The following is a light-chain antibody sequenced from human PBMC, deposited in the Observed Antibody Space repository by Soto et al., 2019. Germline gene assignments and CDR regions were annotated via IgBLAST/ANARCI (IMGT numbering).Light chain of an antibody. CDR2: DAS. CDR1: QSVSSSY. Sequence: EIVLTQSPGTLSLSPGERATLSCRASQSVSSSYLAWYQQKPGQAPRLLIYDASDRATDIPNRFRGSGYGTDFTLTISSLEPEDFAVYYCQQRSTWPPITFGQGTRLEMK. CDR3: QQRSTWPPIT. J-gene: IGKJ5*01. V-gene: IGKV3D-20*02.